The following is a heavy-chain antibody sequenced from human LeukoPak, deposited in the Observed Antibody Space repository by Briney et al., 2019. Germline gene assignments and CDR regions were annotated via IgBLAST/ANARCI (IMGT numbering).Heavy chain of an antibody. CDR2: VGHSGTT. CDR3: ASSYGGNSRYYFDY. Sequence: PSETLSLTCAVYGGSLNDYLWSWIRQPPGQGLEWIGEVGHSGTTNYNPSLKSRVTISVDTSKNQFSLKLSSVTAADTAVYYCASSYGGNSRYYFDYWGQGTLVTVSS. V-gene: IGHV4-34*01. D-gene: IGHD4-23*01. J-gene: IGHJ4*02. CDR1: GGSLNDYL.